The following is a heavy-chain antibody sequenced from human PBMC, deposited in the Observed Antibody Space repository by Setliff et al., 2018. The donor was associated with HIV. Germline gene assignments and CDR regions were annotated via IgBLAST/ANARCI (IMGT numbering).Heavy chain of an antibody. D-gene: IGHD2-15*01. J-gene: IGHJ4*02. Sequence: GGSLRLSCVASGFIFTDYWMSWVRQAPGKGPEWVANIKQDGSETYYVDSVKGRFTISRDNAKDSVYLQMNGLGAEDTAVYYFASTRFGGPTEPAGGRIDFDSWGQGTLVTVSS. V-gene: IGHV3-7*05. CDR2: IKQDGSET. CDR3: ASTRFGGPTEPAGGRIDFDS. CDR1: GFIFTDYW.